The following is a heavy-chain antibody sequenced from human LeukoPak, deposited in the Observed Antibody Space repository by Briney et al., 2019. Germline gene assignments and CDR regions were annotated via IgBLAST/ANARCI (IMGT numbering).Heavy chain of an antibody. V-gene: IGHV4-59*01. Sequence: SETLSLTCTVSGGSISSYYWSWIRQPPGKGLEWIGYIYYSGSTNYNPSLKSRVTISVDTSKNQFSLKLSSVTAADTAVYYCARDRGGTSCAGNDAFDIWGQGTMVTVSS. CDR2: IYYSGST. J-gene: IGHJ3*02. CDR1: GGSISSYY. CDR3: ARDRGGTSCAGNDAFDI. D-gene: IGHD2-2*01.